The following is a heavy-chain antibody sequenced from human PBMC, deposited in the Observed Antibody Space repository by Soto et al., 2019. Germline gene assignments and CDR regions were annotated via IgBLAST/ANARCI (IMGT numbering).Heavy chain of an antibody. CDR2: VSVSGGTT. D-gene: IGHD3-3*01. Sequence: GGSLRLSCAASGFTFSSYAMSWVRQAPGKGLEWVSTVSVSGGTTYYADSVKGRFTISRDNPKNTLYLQMNSLRVEDTAAYYSAKGITIFRVAHPLAPSDYWGQGTLVTVSS. V-gene: IGHV3-23*01. CDR3: AKGITIFRVAHPLAPSDY. J-gene: IGHJ4*02. CDR1: GFTFSSYA.